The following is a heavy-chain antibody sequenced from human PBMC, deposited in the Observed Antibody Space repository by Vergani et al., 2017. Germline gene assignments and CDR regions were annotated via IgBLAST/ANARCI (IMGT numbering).Heavy chain of an antibody. J-gene: IGHJ6*03. CDR2: ISSSSSYI. V-gene: IGHV3-21*01. CDR1: GFTFSSYS. CDR3: ARVFDYDFWSGYYLYYYYYMDF. Sequence: EVQLVESGGGLVKPGGSLRLSCAASGFTFSSYSMNWVRQAPGKGLEWVSSISSSSSYIYYADSVKGRFTISRDNAKNSLYLQMNSLRAEDTAVYYCARVFDYDFWSGYYLYYYYYMDFWGKGTTVTVSS. D-gene: IGHD3-3*01.